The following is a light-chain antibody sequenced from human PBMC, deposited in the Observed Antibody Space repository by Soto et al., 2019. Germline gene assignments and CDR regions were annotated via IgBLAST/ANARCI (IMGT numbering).Light chain of an antibody. CDR3: YSYAGGSILV. V-gene: IGLV2-8*01. CDR2: GVT. J-gene: IGLJ3*02. CDR1: GSDIGAYNF. Sequence: QSALAQPPSASGSPGQSVTISCTGSGSDIGAYNFVSWYQQHPGKAPKLMIFGVTERPSGVPDRFSGSKSGNTASLTVSGLQAEDEAVYFCYSYAGGSILVFGGGTKVTVL.